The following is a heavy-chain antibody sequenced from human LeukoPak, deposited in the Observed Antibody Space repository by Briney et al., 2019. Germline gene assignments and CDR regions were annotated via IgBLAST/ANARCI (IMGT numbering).Heavy chain of an antibody. D-gene: IGHD3-10*01. CDR1: GFTFSSCA. V-gene: IGHV3-23*01. CDR2: VSGSGSNT. Sequence: GGSLRLSCAASGFTFSSCAMSRVRLAPGKGLEWVSAVSGSGSNTYYADSVKGRFTISRDNSRNTLYLQMNSLRAEDTAVYYCASRDYYGSGTYYNPLHYWGQGTLVTVSS. CDR3: ASRDYYGSGTYYNPLHY. J-gene: IGHJ4*02.